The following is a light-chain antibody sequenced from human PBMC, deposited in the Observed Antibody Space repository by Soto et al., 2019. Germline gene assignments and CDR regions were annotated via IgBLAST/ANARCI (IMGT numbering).Light chain of an antibody. CDR2: AAS. V-gene: IGKV3-15*01. Sequence: EMVMTQSPATLYVSPGERATLSCRAGQSVSSGLAWYQQKPGQTPRLLIYAASTRANGIPARFSGSGSGTELTLTISSLQSEDFAVYYCQQYNNWPPITFGQGTRLEIK. CDR1: QSVSSG. CDR3: QQYNNWPPIT. J-gene: IGKJ5*01.